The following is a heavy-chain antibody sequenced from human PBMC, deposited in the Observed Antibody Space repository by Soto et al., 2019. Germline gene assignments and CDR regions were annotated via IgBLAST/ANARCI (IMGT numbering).Heavy chain of an antibody. Sequence: ASVKVSCKASGYTFTSYGISWVRQAPGQGLEWMGWISAYNGNTNYAQKLQGRVTMTTDTSTSTAYMELRSLRSDDTAVYYCARSPYSSSSGYDAFDIWGQGTMVTVSS. CDR3: ARSPYSSSSGYDAFDI. CDR2: ISAYNGNT. D-gene: IGHD6-6*01. CDR1: GYTFTSYG. J-gene: IGHJ3*02. V-gene: IGHV1-18*01.